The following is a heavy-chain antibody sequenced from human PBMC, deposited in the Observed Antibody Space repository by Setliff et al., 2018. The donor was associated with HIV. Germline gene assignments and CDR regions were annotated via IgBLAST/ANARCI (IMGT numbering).Heavy chain of an antibody. Sequence: PSETLSLTCTVSGGSISSDYWSWIRQPPGKGLEWIGYIYYSGSTNYSPSLKSRATMSIDASQNQFSLKLKHVTAADTAVYYCAREQYHFVVDYYYYYGMDVWGQGNTVTVSS. CDR3: AREQYHFVVDYYYYYGMDV. CDR1: GGSISSDY. D-gene: IGHD2-15*01. J-gene: IGHJ6*02. CDR2: IYYSGST. V-gene: IGHV4-59*12.